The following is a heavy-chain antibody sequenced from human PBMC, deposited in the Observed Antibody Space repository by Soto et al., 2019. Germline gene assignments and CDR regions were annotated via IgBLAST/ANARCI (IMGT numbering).Heavy chain of an antibody. CDR2: IYHSGRT. CDR1: GGSISRTTYS. CDR3: TTDSYITVTPVRLDY. D-gene: IGHD4-4*01. Sequence: SETLSLTCTVSGGSISRTTYSWGWIHQPPGKGLEWIGNIYHSGRTSYIPSLRSRVTISVDTSKNQFSLKLTSVNSLKIEDTAVYYCTTDSYITVTPVRLDYWGHGTLVTVSS. J-gene: IGHJ4*01. V-gene: IGHV4-39*03.